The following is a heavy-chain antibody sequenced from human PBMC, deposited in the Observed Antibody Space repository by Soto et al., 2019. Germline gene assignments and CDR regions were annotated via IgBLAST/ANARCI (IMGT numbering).Heavy chain of an antibody. D-gene: IGHD2-15*01. V-gene: IGHV1-69*13. CDR3: ARSGGNPNFDY. J-gene: IGHJ4*02. Sequence: SVKVSCKASVCTFSSYASSWVRQAPGQGLEWMGGIIPIFGTANYAQKFQGRVTITADESTSTAYMELSSLRSEDTAVYYCARSGGNPNFDYWGQGNLVTVSS. CDR2: IIPIFGTA. CDR1: VCTFSSYA.